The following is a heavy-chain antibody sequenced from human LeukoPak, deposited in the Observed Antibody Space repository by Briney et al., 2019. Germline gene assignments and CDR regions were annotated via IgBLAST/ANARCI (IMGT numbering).Heavy chain of an antibody. CDR1: GYSFTSYW. D-gene: IGHD3-9*01. CDR3: ARQHDILTDRNHIDY. CDR2: IYPGDSDT. Sequence: GESLKISCKGSGYSFTSYWIGWVRQMPGKGLEWMGIIYPGDSDTRYSPSFQGQVTISADKSISTAYLQWSSLKASDTAMYYCARQHDILTDRNHIDYWGQGTLVTVSS. V-gene: IGHV5-51*01. J-gene: IGHJ4*02.